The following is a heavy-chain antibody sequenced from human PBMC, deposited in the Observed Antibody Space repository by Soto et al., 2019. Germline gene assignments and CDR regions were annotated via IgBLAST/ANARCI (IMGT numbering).Heavy chain of an antibody. J-gene: IGHJ4*02. CDR3: AKDRFDFGDILTGYISHY. CDR2: ISYDGSNE. CDR1: GFTFSSYG. D-gene: IGHD3-9*01. Sequence: GGSLRLSCAASGFTFSSYGMHWVRQAPGKGLEWVALISYDGSNEYYGDSVKGRFTISRDNSKNTLYLQMNSLRAEDTAVYYCAKDRFDFGDILTGYISHYWGQGTLVTVSS. V-gene: IGHV3-30*18.